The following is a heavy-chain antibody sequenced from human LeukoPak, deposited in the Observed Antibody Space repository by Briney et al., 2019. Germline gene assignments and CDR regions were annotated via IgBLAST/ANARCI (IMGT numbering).Heavy chain of an antibody. CDR3: VRDRAVSPFPPDAFDM. CDR2: IKFQADGGTT. CDR1: GFPFSNAW. D-gene: IGHD4-17*01. Sequence: GGSLRLSCAASGFPFSNAWMSWVRQAPGKGLEWVGHIKFQADGGTTDYAAPVKGRFTISRDDSKNTVYLQMNSLRAEDTAVYYCVRDRAVSPFPPDAFDMWGQGTMVTVAS. V-gene: IGHV3-15*05. J-gene: IGHJ3*02.